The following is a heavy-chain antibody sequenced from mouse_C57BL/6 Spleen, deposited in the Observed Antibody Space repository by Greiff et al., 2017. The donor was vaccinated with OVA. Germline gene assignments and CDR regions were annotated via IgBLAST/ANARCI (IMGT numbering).Heavy chain of an antibody. CDR2: IDPSDSET. CDR3: ARGYGSSAYYFDY. CDR1: GYTFTSYW. D-gene: IGHD1-1*01. J-gene: IGHJ2*01. V-gene: IGHV1-52*01. Sequence: QVQLQQPGAELVRPGSSVKLSCKASGYTFTSYWMHWVKQRPIQGLEWIGNIDPSDSETHYNQKFKDKATLTVDKSSSTAYMQLSSLTSEDSAVDYCARGYGSSAYYFDYWGQGTTLTVSS.